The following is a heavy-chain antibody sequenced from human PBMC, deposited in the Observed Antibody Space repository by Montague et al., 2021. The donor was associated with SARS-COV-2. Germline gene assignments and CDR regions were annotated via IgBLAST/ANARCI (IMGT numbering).Heavy chain of an antibody. D-gene: IGHD3-10*01. V-gene: IGHV4-39*02. J-gene: IGHJ4*02. Sequence: SETLSLTCSVSSGSIISSGYYWGWIRQPPGKELEWIGNIYYSGTTYYNPSLQSRVIISVDTSKNHLSLRLSSVTAADTAVYFCARGMIRGVTTPFDYWGQGSQVTVSS. CDR1: SGSIISSGYY. CDR2: IYYSGTT. CDR3: ARGMIRGVTTPFDY.